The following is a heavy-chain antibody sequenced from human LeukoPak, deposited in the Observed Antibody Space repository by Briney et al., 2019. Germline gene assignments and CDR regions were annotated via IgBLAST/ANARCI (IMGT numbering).Heavy chain of an antibody. V-gene: IGHV3-23*01. J-gene: IGHJ3*02. D-gene: IGHD2-21*02. CDR1: GFTFSNYV. Sequence: GGSLRLSCAASGFTFSNYVMSWVRQAPGKGLEWVSEISGSGGSTHYTDSVKGRFTISRDNSKNTLYLQMNSLRAEDTAVYYCAKDVKVVVTEAFDIWGQGTMVTVSS. CDR2: ISGSGGST. CDR3: AKDVKVVVTEAFDI.